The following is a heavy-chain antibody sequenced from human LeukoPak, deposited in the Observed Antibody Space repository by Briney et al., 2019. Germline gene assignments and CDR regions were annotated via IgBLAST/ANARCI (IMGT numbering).Heavy chain of an antibody. Sequence: ASVKVSCKASGYTFTSYGISWVRQAPGQGLEWMGWISAYNGNTNYAQKLQGRVTMTTDTSTSTAYMELRSLRSDDTAVYYCARTNSGYDMYYFDYWGQGTLVTVSS. CDR3: ARTNSGYDMYYFDY. CDR1: GYTFTSYG. J-gene: IGHJ4*02. CDR2: ISAYNGNT. V-gene: IGHV1-18*01. D-gene: IGHD5-12*01.